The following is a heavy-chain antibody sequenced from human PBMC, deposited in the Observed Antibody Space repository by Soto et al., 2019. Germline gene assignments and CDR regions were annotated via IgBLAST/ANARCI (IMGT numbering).Heavy chain of an antibody. CDR1: GYTFTNYG. V-gene: IGHV1-18*01. CDR3: ARDAAADLNDC. J-gene: IGHJ4*02. D-gene: IGHD6-13*01. CDR2: INAYNGNT. Sequence: QVQLVQSGAEVKKPGASVKVSCKASGYTFTNYGISWVRQAPGQGLEWMGWINAYNGNTKSAQKLQGRVTLTTDTSTSTAYMELRSLRSDDTAVYYCARDAAADLNDCWGQGTLVTVSS.